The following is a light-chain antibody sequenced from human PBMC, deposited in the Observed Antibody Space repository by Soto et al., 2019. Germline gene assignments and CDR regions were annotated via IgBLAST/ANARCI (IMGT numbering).Light chain of an antibody. Sequence: EIVLTQSPGTLSLSLGERATLSCRASQSVSSSYLAWYQQKPGQAPRLLIYGTSSRATGIPDRFSGSGSGTDFTLTISRLEPEDFAVYYCQQYGNSPRYSFGQGTKLKIK. CDR3: QQYGNSPRYS. CDR2: GTS. J-gene: IGKJ2*03. V-gene: IGKV3-20*01. CDR1: QSVSSSY.